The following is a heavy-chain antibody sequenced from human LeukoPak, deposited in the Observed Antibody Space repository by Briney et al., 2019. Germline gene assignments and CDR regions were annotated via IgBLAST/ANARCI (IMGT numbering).Heavy chain of an antibody. CDR2: FSYTGST. V-gene: IGHV4-59*01. Sequence: PSETLSLTCTVSGGSISSYYWSRIRQPPGKGLEWIGYFSYTGSTNYNPSLKSPVIISVDTSKNQFSLKLSSVTAADTAVYYCARVRGYSDYYYYMDVWGKGTTVTISS. CDR3: ARVRGYSDYYYYMDV. CDR1: GGSISSYY. D-gene: IGHD5-12*01. J-gene: IGHJ6*03.